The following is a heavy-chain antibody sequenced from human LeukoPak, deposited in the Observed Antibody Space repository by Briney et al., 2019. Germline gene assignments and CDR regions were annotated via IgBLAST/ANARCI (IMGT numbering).Heavy chain of an antibody. D-gene: IGHD3-22*01. CDR2: IWYDGSNK. CDR3: ARPYYDSSGYYYWGNAFDI. V-gene: IGHV3-33*01. J-gene: IGHJ3*02. Sequence: GGSLRLSCAASGFTFSSYGMHWVRQAPGKGLEWVAVIWYDGSNKYYADSVKGRFTISRDNSKNTLYLQMNSLKAEDTAVYYCARPYYDSSGYYYWGNAFDIWGQGTMVTVSS. CDR1: GFTFSSYG.